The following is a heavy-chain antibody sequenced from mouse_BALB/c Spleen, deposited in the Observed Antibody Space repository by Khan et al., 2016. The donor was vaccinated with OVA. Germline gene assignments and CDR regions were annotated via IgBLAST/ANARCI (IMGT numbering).Heavy chain of an antibody. D-gene: IGHD1-1*01. CDR1: GYSITSGYY. J-gene: IGHJ3*01. Sequence: EVQLQESGPGLVKPSQSLSLTCSVTGYSITSGYYWNWIRQFPGNKLEWMGYITYDGSNNSTPFLKNRISITRDPSKNQFFLKLNSVTTEDTATYYCARNYYSSSLWFAYWGQGTLVTVSA. CDR3: ARNYYSSSLWFAY. V-gene: IGHV3-6*02. CDR2: ITYDGSN.